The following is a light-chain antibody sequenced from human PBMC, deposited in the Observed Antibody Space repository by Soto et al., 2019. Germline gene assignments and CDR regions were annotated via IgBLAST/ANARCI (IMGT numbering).Light chain of an antibody. J-gene: IGLJ1*01. CDR1: NSDVGGYNY. Sequence: QAVVTQPASVSGSPGQSITISCTGTNSDVGGYNYVSWYQQYPGEAPKLMIYDVINRPSGVSNRFSGSKSGNTASLTISGLQAEDEADYYCGSYRTNSPYVFGTGTKLTVL. CDR3: GSYRTNSPYV. V-gene: IGLV2-14*01. CDR2: DVI.